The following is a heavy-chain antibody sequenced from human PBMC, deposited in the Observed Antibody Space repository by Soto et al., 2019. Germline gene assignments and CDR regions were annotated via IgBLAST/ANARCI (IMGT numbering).Heavy chain of an antibody. D-gene: IGHD2-2*01. J-gene: IGHJ5*02. CDR3: ARVVPGAEAWFGP. CDR2: ISLYSDGT. Sequence: ASVKVSCKTSGYTFSNYGITWVRQAPGQPLEWLGWISLYSDGTNYAQKFQGRVSMTADTSTTTAYMELRSLRSDDTAVYYCARVVPGAEAWFGPWGQGTLVTVSS. CDR1: GYTFSNYG. V-gene: IGHV1-18*01.